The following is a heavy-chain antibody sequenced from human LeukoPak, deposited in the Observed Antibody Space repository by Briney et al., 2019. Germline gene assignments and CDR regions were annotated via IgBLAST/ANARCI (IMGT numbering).Heavy chain of an antibody. CDR1: GGSISSYY. V-gene: IGHV4-4*07. CDR2: IYTGGST. J-gene: IGHJ4*02. CDR3: ARGPQAGNFDY. D-gene: IGHD6-13*01. Sequence: SETLSLTCTVSGGSISSYYWSWIRQPAGKGLEWIGRIYTGGSTNYNPSLKSRVTISVDTSKNQFSLKLNSVTAADTAVYYCARGPQAGNFDYWGQGTLVTVSS.